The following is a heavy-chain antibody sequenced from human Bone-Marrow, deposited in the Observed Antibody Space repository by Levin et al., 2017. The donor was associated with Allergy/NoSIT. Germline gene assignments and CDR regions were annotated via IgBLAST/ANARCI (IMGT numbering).Heavy chain of an antibody. Sequence: SCTISGFIFADYAMNWVRQAPGRGLEWVSSLDGSSGKTHYADVVKGRFTISREYSKNTLYLQMNSLRAEDTAVYYCTRDRGEWGQFYFDYWGQGILVTVSS. D-gene: IGHD1-26*01. J-gene: IGHJ4*02. CDR3: TRDRGEWGQFYFDY. CDR2: LDGSSGKT. CDR1: GFIFADYA. V-gene: IGHV3-23*01.